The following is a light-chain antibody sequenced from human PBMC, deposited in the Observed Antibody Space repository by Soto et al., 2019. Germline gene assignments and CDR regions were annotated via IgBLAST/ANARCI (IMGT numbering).Light chain of an antibody. CDR2: AAS. V-gene: IGKV1-39*01. J-gene: IGKJ5*01. CDR3: QQSYSTPIT. CDR1: QSISSY. Sequence: DIQMTQSPSSQSASVGDRVTITCRAGQSISSYLNWYQQKPGKAPKLLIYAASNLQSGVPSRFSGSGSGTDFTLTISSLQPEDFATYYCQQSYSTPITFGQGTRLEIK.